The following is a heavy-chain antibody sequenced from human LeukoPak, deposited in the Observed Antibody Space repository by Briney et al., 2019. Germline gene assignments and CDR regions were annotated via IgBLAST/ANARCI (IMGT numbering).Heavy chain of an antibody. CDR1: GGSISSGSYY. V-gene: IGHV4-61*02. CDR3: ARGSSSDDAFDI. D-gene: IGHD6-6*01. J-gene: IGHJ3*02. Sequence: SETLSLTCTVSGGSISSGSYYWSWTRQPAGKGLEWIGRIYTSGSTNYNPSLKSRVTISVDTSKNQFSLKLSSVTAADTAVYYCARGSSSDDAFDIWGQGTMVTVSS. CDR2: IYTSGST.